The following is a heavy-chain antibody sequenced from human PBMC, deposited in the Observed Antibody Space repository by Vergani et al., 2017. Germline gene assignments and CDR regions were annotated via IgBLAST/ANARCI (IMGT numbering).Heavy chain of an antibody. Sequence: EVQLVESGGGLVQPGGSLRLSCAASGFTFSSYWMSWVRQAPGKGLEWVANIKQDGSEKYYVDSVKGRFTISRDNSKNTLYLQMNSLRAEDTAVYYCARDLRDSSGYYHHYYYYGMDVWGQGTTVTVSS. D-gene: IGHD3-22*01. CDR1: GFTFSSYW. V-gene: IGHV3-7*01. CDR2: IKQDGSEK. CDR3: ARDLRDSSGYYHHYYYYGMDV. J-gene: IGHJ6*02.